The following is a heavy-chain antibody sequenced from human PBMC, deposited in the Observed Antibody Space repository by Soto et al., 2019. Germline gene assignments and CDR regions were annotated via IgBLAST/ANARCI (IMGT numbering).Heavy chain of an antibody. J-gene: IGHJ4*02. CDR1: GGTFSSYA. D-gene: IGHD2-15*01. Sequence: SVKVSCKASGGTFSSYAISWVRQAPGQGLEWMGGIIPIFGTANYAQRFQGRVTITADESTSTAYMELSSLRSEDTALYYCARNLLGGYCSGGSCPILSWGQGTLVTVSS. V-gene: IGHV1-69*13. CDR3: ARNLLGGYCSGGSCPILS. CDR2: IIPIFGTA.